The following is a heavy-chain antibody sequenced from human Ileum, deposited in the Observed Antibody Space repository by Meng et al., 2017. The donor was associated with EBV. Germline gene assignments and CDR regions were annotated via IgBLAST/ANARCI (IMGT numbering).Heavy chain of an antibody. CDR1: GYTFTTYG. Sequence: QVRLVQSGSGLKKPGATGRISCKASGYTFTTYGMNWVRQAPGQGLEWMGWINTNTGKPTYAQGLTGRFVFSLDTSVSTAYLQISSLKAEDTAVYYCARDSEAADYWGQGTLVTVSS. V-gene: IGHV7-4-1*02. CDR2: INTNTGKP. J-gene: IGHJ4*02. D-gene: IGHD6-25*01. CDR3: ARDSEAADY.